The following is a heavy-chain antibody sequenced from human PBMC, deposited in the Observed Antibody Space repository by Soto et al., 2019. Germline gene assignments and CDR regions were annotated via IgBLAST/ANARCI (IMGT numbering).Heavy chain of an antibody. CDR2: TYYRSKWYS. J-gene: IGHJ4*02. V-gene: IGHV6-1*01. D-gene: IGHD1-26*01. Sequence: SQTLSLTCVISGDSVSSNSATWNWIRQSPSRGLEWLGRTYYRSKWYSDYAVSVKSRITINPDTSKNQFSLQLNSVTPEDTAVYYCARAAYSGSYKGYFDYWGPGTLVTVSS. CDR1: GDSVSSNSAT. CDR3: ARAAYSGSYKGYFDY.